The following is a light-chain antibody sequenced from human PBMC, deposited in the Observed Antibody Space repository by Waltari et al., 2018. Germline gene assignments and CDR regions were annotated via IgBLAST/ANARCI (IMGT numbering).Light chain of an antibody. CDR1: DIGGKS. Sequence: SYVLTQTTSVSAAPGETVRISCGGIDIGGKSVHWYQQKAGRAPKMVISYDSDRPSGIPERFSGSNSGNTAILTISRVEAGDEADYYCQVWDRGGFFGGGTKVTVL. V-gene: IGLV3-21*04. CDR3: QVWDRGGF. J-gene: IGLJ2*01. CDR2: YDS.